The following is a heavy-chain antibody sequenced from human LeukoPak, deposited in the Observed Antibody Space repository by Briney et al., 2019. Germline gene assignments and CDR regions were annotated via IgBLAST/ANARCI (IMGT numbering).Heavy chain of an antibody. CDR3: TRSPRDGYHDAFDI. CDR1: GYTFTTYW. CDR2: IYPGDSET. J-gene: IGHJ3*02. V-gene: IGHV5-51*01. Sequence: GESLKISCKGSGYTFTTYWIAWVRQMPGEGLEWRGIIYPGDSETRYSPSCQGQVTISADKSITTAHLRWGSLKASDTAMYYCTRSPRDGYHDAFDIWGQGTMVTVFS. D-gene: IGHD5-24*01.